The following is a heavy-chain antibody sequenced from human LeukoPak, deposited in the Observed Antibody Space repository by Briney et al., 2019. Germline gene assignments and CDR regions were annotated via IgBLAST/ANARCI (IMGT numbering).Heavy chain of an antibody. CDR1: GGSFSGYY. V-gene: IGHV4-34*01. CDR3: ARDDLHYSSSWYGGFDY. D-gene: IGHD6-13*01. Sequence: PSETLSLTCAVYGGSFSGYYWSWIRQPPGKGLEWIGEINHSGSTSYNPSLKSRVTISVDTSKNQFSLKLSSVTAADTAVYYCARDDLHYSSSWYGGFDYWGQGTLVTVSS. CDR2: INHSGST. J-gene: IGHJ4*02.